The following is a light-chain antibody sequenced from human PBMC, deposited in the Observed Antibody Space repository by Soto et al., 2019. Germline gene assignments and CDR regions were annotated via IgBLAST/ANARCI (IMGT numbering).Light chain of an antibody. V-gene: IGKV3-11*01. Sequence: EIVLTQSPATLSLSPGERATLSCRASQSVSSYLAWYQQKPGQAPRLLIYDASNRATGIPARFSGSGSGTDFTFTISSLEPEDFAVYYCQQRSNWPPGSTFGQGTRLEIK. CDR3: QQRSNWPPGST. CDR2: DAS. J-gene: IGKJ5*01. CDR1: QSVSSY.